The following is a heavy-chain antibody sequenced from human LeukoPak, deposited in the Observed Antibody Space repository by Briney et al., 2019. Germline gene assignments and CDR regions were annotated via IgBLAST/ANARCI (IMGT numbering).Heavy chain of an antibody. D-gene: IGHD4-11*01. Sequence: SETLSLTCAVYGGSFSGYYWSWIRQPPGKGLEWIGEINHSGSTNYNPSLKSRVTISVDTSKKQFSLKLSSVTAADTAVYYCARGDGFYSNYFYWGQGTLVTVSS. CDR2: INHSGST. V-gene: IGHV4-34*01. CDR3: ARGDGFYSNYFY. CDR1: GGSFSGYY. J-gene: IGHJ4*02.